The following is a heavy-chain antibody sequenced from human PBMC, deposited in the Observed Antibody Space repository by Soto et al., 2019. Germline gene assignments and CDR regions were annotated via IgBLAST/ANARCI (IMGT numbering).Heavy chain of an antibody. J-gene: IGHJ5*02. CDR2: MNPNSGNT. V-gene: IGHV1-8*01. D-gene: IGHD6-13*01. CDR1: GYTFTSYD. Sequence: QVQLVQSGAEVKKPGASVKVSCKASGYTFTSYDINWVRQATGQGLEWMGWMNPNSGNTGYAQEFQGRVTMTRNTSISTAYMELSSLRSEATAVYFCARERSAAGTGWFDPWGQGTLVTVSS. CDR3: ARERSAAGTGWFDP.